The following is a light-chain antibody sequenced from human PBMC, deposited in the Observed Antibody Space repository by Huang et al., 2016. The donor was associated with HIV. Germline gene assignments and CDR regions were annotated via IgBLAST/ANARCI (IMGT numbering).Light chain of an antibody. CDR1: QSVNNNF. V-gene: IGKV3-20*01. Sequence: EIVLTPSLGTLSSSPGERATVSCRARQSVNNNFLAWYQQKPCQAPRLLIYGASSRATGVPDRCSGSGSGTDFTLTISRLEPEELAVYYCHQYGGSRGTFGQRTKVEIK. J-gene: IGKJ1*01. CDR3: HQYGGSRGT. CDR2: GAS.